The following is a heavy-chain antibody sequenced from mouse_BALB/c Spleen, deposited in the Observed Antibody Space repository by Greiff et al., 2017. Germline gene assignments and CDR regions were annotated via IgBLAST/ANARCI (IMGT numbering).Heavy chain of an antibody. Sequence: EVMLVESGGGLVKPGGSLKLSCAASGFTFSSYTMSWVRQTPEKRLEWVATISSGGSYTYYPDSVKGRFTISRDNAKNTLYLQMSSLKSEDTAMYSCSWFYYGYYYAMDYWGQGTSVTVSS. CDR3: SWFYYGYYYAMDY. CDR2: ISSGGSYT. CDR1: GFTFSSYT. D-gene: IGHD2-2*01. V-gene: IGHV5-6-4*01. J-gene: IGHJ4*01.